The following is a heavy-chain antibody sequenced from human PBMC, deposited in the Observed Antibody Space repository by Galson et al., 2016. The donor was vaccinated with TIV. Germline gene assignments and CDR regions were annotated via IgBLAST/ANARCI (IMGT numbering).Heavy chain of an antibody. V-gene: IGHV3-11*06. CDR3: YGSGSYYPLAY. D-gene: IGHD3-10*01. J-gene: IGHJ4*02. CDR1: GFTFSDYY. CDR2: ISSRGTYT. Sequence: SLRLSCAASGFTFSDYYMNWIRQAPGKGLEWISSISSRGTYTHYVDSVKGRFTVSRDNAKNSLYLQMDSLRADDTAVYYCYGSGSYYPLAYWGQGTLVIVSS.